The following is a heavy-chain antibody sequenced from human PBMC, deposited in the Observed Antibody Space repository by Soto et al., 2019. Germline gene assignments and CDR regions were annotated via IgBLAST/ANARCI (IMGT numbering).Heavy chain of an antibody. V-gene: IGHV4-30-4*02. CDR2: IDDRGST. CDR1: GGSISSSDYS. J-gene: IGHJ6*02. Sequence: SETLSLTCTVPGGSISSSDYSWSWICQPPGKGLEWIGYIDDRGSTHHNPSLESRVTMSVDMSKNQFSLKLSSVTAADTAVYFCVRGHCSTTSFTPYCYYYAMDVWGQGTTVTVSS. CDR3: VRGHCSTTSFTPYCYYYAMDV. D-gene: IGHD2-2*01.